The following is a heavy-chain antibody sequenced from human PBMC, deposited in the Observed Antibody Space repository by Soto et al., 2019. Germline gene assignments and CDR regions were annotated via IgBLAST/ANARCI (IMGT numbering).Heavy chain of an antibody. CDR1: GGSFSCYY. V-gene: IGHV4-34*01. CDR3: ARADRTLVTSYSLDV. Sequence: PSETLSLTCAVYGGSFSCYYWTWIRQPPGKGLEWIGEINHSGTINFNPSLKSRLTISLDTSKEHFSLKLSSVTDADTAAYYCARADRTLVTSYSLDVWGQGTTVTVSS. J-gene: IGHJ6*02. D-gene: IGHD2-21*02. CDR2: INHSGTI.